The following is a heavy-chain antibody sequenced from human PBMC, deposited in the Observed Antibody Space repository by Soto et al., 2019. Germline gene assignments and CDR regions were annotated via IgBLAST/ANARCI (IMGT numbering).Heavy chain of an antibody. D-gene: IGHD3-9*01. J-gene: IGHJ4*02. CDR2: INGRGGTT. CDR3: AKDRHPDGIWTFDY. Sequence: SGGSLRLSCAAAGFNFPAYAMNWVRQDPGKGLQWVSGINGRGGTTYYADSVKGRFTISRDDSKNILYLQMNSPRAEDTAIYYCAKDRHPDGIWTFDYWGRGTLVTVSS. V-gene: IGHV3-23*01. CDR1: GFNFPAYA.